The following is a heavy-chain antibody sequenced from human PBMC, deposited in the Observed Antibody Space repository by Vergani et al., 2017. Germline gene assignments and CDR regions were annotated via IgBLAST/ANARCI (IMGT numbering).Heavy chain of an antibody. Sequence: EVRLAESGGGLVQPGGSLRLSCAVSGFTFTSYSMNWVRQAPGKGLEWVSYISGVGDTTDYADSVKGRFTLSRYNSLHLQMNSLRVEDTAVYYCARGIVGGLEFDNWGQGTLVTVSS. CDR1: GFTFTSYS. CDR3: ARGIVGGLEFDN. V-gene: IGHV3-48*01. J-gene: IGHJ4*02. CDR2: ISGVGDTT. D-gene: IGHD1-26*01.